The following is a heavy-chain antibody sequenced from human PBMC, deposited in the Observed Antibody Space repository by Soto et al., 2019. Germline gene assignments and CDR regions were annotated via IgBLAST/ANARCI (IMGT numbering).Heavy chain of an antibody. CDR3: ARDTQEITIFGVFITGDI. CDR2: IYSGGST. J-gene: IGHJ3*02. Sequence: EVQLVESGGGLVQPGGSLRLSCAASGFTVSSNYMSWVRQAPGKGLEWVSVIYSGGSTYYADSVKGRFTISRDNSKNTLYLQMNSLRAEDTAVYYCARDTQEITIFGVFITGDIWGQGTMVTVSS. V-gene: IGHV3-66*01. CDR1: GFTVSSNY. D-gene: IGHD3-3*01.